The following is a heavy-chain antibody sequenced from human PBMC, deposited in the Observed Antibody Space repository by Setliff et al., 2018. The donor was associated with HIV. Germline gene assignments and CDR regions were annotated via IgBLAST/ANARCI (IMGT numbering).Heavy chain of an antibody. V-gene: IGHV3-30*02. J-gene: IGHJ6*02. Sequence: GGSLRLSCAASGFTFSSYGMHWVRQAPGKGLEWVAFIRYDGSNKYYAASVKGRFTISRDNSKNTLNLQMNSLRTEDTALYYCAKDLGGGSYGNWAYGMDVGGQGTTVTVSS. CDR2: IRYDGSNK. D-gene: IGHD4-17*01. CDR3: AKDLGGGSYGNWAYGMDV. CDR1: GFTFSSYG.